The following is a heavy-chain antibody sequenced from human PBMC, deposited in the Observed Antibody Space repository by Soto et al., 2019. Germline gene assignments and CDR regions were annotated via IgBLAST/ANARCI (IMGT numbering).Heavy chain of an antibody. CDR3: SRDTRWDRNHYYNSVTAF. J-gene: IGHJ6*02. V-gene: IGHV4-31*02. CDR1: GLSISGVGYY. CDR2: IYYSGST. D-gene: IGHD1-26*01. Sequence: SETRSRPSPVSGLSISGVGYYCICLIPHPGKGLEWIGYIYYSGSTSYNPSLKSRFTISVDPSKNQFSLKLSSVTAADTAVYCCSRDTRWDRNHYYNSVTAFWGHGTTVTVSS.